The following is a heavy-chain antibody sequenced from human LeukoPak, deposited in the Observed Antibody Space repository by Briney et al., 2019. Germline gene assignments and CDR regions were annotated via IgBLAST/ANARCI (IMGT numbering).Heavy chain of an antibody. J-gene: IGHJ4*02. CDR3: TRQGSFGTSGYDY. CDR2: INHSGST. CDR1: GGSFSGYY. D-gene: IGHD1-7*01. Sequence: SETLSLTCAVYGGSFSGYYWSWIRQPPGKGLEWIGEINHSGSTNYNPSPKSRVTISVDKSKNQFSLKLSSVTAADTDVYYCTRQGSFGTSGYDYWGQGTLVTVSS. V-gene: IGHV4-34*01.